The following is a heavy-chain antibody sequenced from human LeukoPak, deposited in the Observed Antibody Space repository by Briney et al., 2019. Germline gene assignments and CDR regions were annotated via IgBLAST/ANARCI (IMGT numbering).Heavy chain of an antibody. J-gene: IGHJ3*02. CDR1: GFTVSNFW. V-gene: IGHV3-74*01. Sequence: PGGSLRLSCAASGFTVSNFWMHWVRQAPGQGLVWVSRINSDGTSTNYADSVKGRFTISRDNTKNTLYLQMNSLAVEDTAVYYCARETWSRGGDAFDIWGRGTMVTVSS. CDR3: ARETWSRGGDAFDI. D-gene: IGHD3-10*01. CDR2: INSDGTST.